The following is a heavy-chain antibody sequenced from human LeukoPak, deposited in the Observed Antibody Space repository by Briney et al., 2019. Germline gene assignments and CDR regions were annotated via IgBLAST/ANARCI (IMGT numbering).Heavy chain of an antibody. CDR1: GSRFTSYW. D-gene: IGHD5-24*01. V-gene: IGHV5-51*01. CDR2: IFIGDSDT. Sequence: GESLKISCKGSGSRFTSYWIGWVRPMPGKGLEWMGIIFIGDSDTRYSPSFEGQVTISADKSISTAFLQWSSLEASDTAVYYCAKSDGYNYDYWGQGTLVTVSS. J-gene: IGHJ4*02. CDR3: AKSDGYNYDY.